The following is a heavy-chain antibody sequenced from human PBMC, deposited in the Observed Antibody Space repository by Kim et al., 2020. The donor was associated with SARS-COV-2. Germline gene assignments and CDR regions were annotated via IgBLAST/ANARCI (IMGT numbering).Heavy chain of an antibody. CDR3: ARHDYGDYESDY. CDR2: ISAYSGNT. D-gene: IGHD4-17*01. Sequence: ASVKVSCKASGYTFDNYAINWVRQAPGQGLEWMGWISAYSGNTNYAQKFQDRVTMTTDTSTSTVYMEMRTLRSDDTAIYYCARHDYGDYESDYWGQGTLITVSS. CDR1: GYTFDNYA. V-gene: IGHV1-18*01. J-gene: IGHJ4*02.